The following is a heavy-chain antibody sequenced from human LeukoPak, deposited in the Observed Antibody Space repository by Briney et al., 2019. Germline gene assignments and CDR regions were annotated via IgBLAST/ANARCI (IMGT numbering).Heavy chain of an antibody. CDR3: ARLGDWDY. CDR1: GYTFTGYY. J-gene: IGHJ4*02. V-gene: IGHV1-2*02. D-gene: IGHD2-21*01. Sequence: ASVKVSCKASGYTFTGYYMHWVRQAPGQGLELMGGINPNSGGTNYAQKFQGRVTMTRDTSISTAYMGLSRLRSAETAVYYCARLGDWDYWGQGTLVTVSS. CDR2: INPNSGGT.